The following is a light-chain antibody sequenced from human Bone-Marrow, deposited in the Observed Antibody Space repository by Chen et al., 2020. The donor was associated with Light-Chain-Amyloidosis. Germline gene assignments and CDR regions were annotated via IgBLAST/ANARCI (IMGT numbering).Light chain of an antibody. CDR1: SSDVGGDNH. CDR2: EVT. CDR3: SSYTITNTLV. V-gene: IGLV2-14*01. J-gene: IGLJ1*01. Sequence: QSALTQPPSVSRPLGQPLTIPCTGTSSDVGGDNHVSWYQQHPDKAPKLMIYEVTNRPSWVPDRFSGSKSDNTASLTISGLQTEDEADYFCSSYTITNTLVFGSGTRVTVL.